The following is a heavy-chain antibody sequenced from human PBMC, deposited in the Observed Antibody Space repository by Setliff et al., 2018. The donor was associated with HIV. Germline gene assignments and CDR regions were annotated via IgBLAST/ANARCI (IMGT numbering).Heavy chain of an antibody. Sequence: SVKVSCKTSGYIFNSYGITWVRQAPGQGLEWMGGIIPIFGTANYAQKFQGRVTITADESTSTAYMELSSLRSEDTAVYYCAREGVLLWFGELPSSSYMDVWGKGTTVTVSS. CDR1: GYIFNSYG. D-gene: IGHD3-10*01. J-gene: IGHJ6*03. CDR2: IIPIFGTA. CDR3: AREGVLLWFGELPSSSYMDV. V-gene: IGHV1-69*13.